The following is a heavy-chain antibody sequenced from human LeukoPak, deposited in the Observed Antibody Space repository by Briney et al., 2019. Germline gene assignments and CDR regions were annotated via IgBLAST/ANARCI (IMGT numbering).Heavy chain of an antibody. D-gene: IGHD4-11*01. Sequence: PSETLSLTCTVSGGSISSGSYYWSWIRQPAGKGLEWIVRIYTSGSTNYNPSLKSRVTISVDTSKNQFSLKLSSVTAADTAVYYCARGVSDFRYYYYYYYMDVWGKGTTVTVSS. J-gene: IGHJ6*03. V-gene: IGHV4-61*02. CDR2: IYTSGST. CDR1: GGSISSGSYY. CDR3: ARGVSDFRYYYYYYYMDV.